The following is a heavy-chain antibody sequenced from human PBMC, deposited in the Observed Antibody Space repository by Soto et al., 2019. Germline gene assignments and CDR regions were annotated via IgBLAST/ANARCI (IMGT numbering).Heavy chain of an antibody. J-gene: IGHJ6*02. D-gene: IGHD6-6*01. V-gene: IGHV3-33*01. CDR3: ARGRIAARFQFYYYGIDV. CDR2: IWYDGSNK. CDR1: GFTFSSYG. Sequence: GGSVRLSCAASGFTFSSYGMHWVRQAPGKGLEWVAVIWYDGSNKYYADSVKGRFTISRDNSKNTLYLQMNSLRAEDTAVYYCARGRIAARFQFYYYGIDVWGQGTTVTASS.